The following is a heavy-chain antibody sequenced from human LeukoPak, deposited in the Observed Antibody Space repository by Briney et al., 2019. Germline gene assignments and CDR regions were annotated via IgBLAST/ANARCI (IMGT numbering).Heavy chain of an antibody. J-gene: IGHJ4*02. D-gene: IGHD3-10*01. CDR1: GGSISSDNYY. CDR2: IYYSWTT. V-gene: IGHV4-39*01. Sequence: PSETLSLTCTVSGGSISSDNYYWGWIRQPPGKGLEWIGSIYYSWTTYYNPSLKSRVTISVDTSKNQFSLKLSSVTAADTALYYCAKHYMGSSYNHGLDCWGQGTLVTVSS. CDR3: AKHYMGSSYNHGLDC.